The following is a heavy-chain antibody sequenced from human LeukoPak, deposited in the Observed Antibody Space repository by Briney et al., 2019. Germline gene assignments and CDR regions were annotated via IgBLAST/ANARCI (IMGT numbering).Heavy chain of an antibody. CDR2: INPNSGDT. Sequence: ASVKVSCKASGYTFTDYYMYWVRQAPGQGLEWMGRINPNSGDTFYAQKFQGRVTMTRDTSISTAYMELSRLRSDDTAVYYCARILTPYGDYVYYWGQGTLVTVSS. CDR3: ARILTPYGDYVYY. D-gene: IGHD4-17*01. J-gene: IGHJ4*02. CDR1: GYTFTDYY. V-gene: IGHV1-2*06.